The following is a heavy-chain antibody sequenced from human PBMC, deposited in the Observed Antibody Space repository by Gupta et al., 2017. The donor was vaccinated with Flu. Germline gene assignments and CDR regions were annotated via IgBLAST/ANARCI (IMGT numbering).Heavy chain of an antibody. V-gene: IGHV3-33*01. Sequence: QVQLVESGGGVVQPGRSLRLSCTASGFTLSSYGMHWVRQAPGKGLEWVAVIWYDGSNKYYADSVKGRFTISRDNSRNTLYLEINNLRAEDTAVYYCARDFFEDPRGAEYQLPRPYGLDVWGQGTTVTVSS. CDR2: IWYDGSNK. D-gene: IGHD2-2*01. J-gene: IGHJ6*02. CDR1: GFTLSSYG. CDR3: ARDFFEDPRGAEYQLPRPYGLDV.